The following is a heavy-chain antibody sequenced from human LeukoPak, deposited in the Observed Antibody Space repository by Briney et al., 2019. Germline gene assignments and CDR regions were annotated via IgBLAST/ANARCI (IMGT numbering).Heavy chain of an antibody. Sequence: ASVKVSCKVSGYTLTELSMHWVRQAPGKGLEWMGGFDPEDGETIYAQKFQGRVTMNEDTSTDTAYMELSSLRSEDTAVYYCATAPRRYDFWSGLVVDYWGQGTLVTVSS. CDR3: ATAPRRYDFWSGLVVDY. CDR1: GYTLTELS. CDR2: FDPEDGET. J-gene: IGHJ4*02. D-gene: IGHD3-3*01. V-gene: IGHV1-24*01.